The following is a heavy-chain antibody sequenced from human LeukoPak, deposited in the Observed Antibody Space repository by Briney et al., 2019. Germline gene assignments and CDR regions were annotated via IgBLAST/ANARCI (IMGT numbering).Heavy chain of an antibody. Sequence: KSSETLSLTCAVYGGSFSGYYWSWIRQPPGKGLEWIGEINHSGSTNYNPSLKSRVTISVDTSKNQFSLKLSSVTAADTAVYYCASRGRGVAKRYYCYYMDVWGKGTTVTVSS. CDR1: GGSFSGYY. V-gene: IGHV4-34*01. J-gene: IGHJ6*03. CDR2: INHSGST. CDR3: ASRGRGVAKRYYCYYMDV. D-gene: IGHD3-10*01.